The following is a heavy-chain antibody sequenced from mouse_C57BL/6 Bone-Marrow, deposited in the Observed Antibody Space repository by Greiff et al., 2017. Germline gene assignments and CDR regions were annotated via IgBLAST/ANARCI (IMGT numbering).Heavy chain of an antibody. V-gene: IGHV5-2*01. CDR1: EYEFPSHD. D-gene: IGHD3-2*02. CDR3: ARHARLGAMDY. Sequence: DVKLVESGGGLVQPGESLKLSCESTEYEFPSHDMSWVRKTPGKRLELVAAINSDGGSTYYPDTMERRFIIARVNTKKTLYLPRSSLRSEDTALYYCARHARLGAMDYWGQGTSVTVSS. CDR2: INSDGGST. J-gene: IGHJ4*01.